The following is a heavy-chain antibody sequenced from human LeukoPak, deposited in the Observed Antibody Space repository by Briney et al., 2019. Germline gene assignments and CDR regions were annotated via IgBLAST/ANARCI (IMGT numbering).Heavy chain of an antibody. CDR2: IYYSGST. CDR3: ARLVIYGDFFDY. Sequence: KPSETLSLTCTVSGGSISSYYWSWIRQPPGKGLEWIGHIYYSGSTNYNPSLKSRVTISVDTSKNQFSLKLSSVTAADTAVYYCARLVIYGDFFDYWGQGTLVTVSS. J-gene: IGHJ4*02. V-gene: IGHV4-59*08. D-gene: IGHD4-17*01. CDR1: GGSISSYY.